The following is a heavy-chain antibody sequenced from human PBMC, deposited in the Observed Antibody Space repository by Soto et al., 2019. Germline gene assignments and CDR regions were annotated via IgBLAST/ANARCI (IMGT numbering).Heavy chain of an antibody. D-gene: IGHD3-22*01. J-gene: IGHJ6*02. Sequence: GRALILSFAASGFIFSSHSMNWVRQAPVKGLEWVSSISSSSSYIYYADSVKGRFTISRDNAKNSLYLQRNSLRAEDTAVYYCAVWVDYYDSSGYYQPRYYYYGMDVWGQGTTVTVSS. CDR1: GFIFSSHS. CDR3: AVWVDYYDSSGYYQPRYYYYGMDV. V-gene: IGHV3-21*01. CDR2: ISSSSSYI.